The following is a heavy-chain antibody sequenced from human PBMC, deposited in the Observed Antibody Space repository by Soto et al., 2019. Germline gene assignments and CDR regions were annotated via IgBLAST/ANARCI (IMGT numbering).Heavy chain of an antibody. V-gene: IGHV1-69*12. CDR1: GGTFSSYA. Sequence: QVQLVQSGAEVKKPGSSVKVSCKASGGTFSSYAISWVRQAPGQGLEWMGGIIPIFGTANYAQKFQGRVTIXXDXSXXTDDMELSSLRSEDTAVYYCARETGYDSSGYCLGYWGQGTLVTVSS. CDR2: IIPIFGTA. J-gene: IGHJ4*02. D-gene: IGHD3-22*01. CDR3: ARETGYDSSGYCLGY.